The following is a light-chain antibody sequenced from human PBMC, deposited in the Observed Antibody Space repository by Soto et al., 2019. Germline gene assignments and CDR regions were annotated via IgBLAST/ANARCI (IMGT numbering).Light chain of an antibody. CDR3: QQYNFYPWT. J-gene: IGKJ1*01. Sequence: DIQMTQSPSTLSASVGDRVTITCRASQSISSWLAWYQQKPGKAPKLLIYKASSLESGVPSRFSGSGSGTEFTLPISSLQPDDFATYYCQQYNFYPWTFGQGTKVEIK. V-gene: IGKV1-5*03. CDR2: KAS. CDR1: QSISSW.